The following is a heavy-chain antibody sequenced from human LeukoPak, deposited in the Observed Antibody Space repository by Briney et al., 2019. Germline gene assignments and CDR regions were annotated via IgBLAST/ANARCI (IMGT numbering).Heavy chain of an antibody. CDR1: EFTFRSYG. D-gene: IGHD4-17*01. CDR3: ARGLRNYYYYMDV. V-gene: IGHV3-30*02. Sequence: PGGSLRLSCAASEFTFRSYGMHWVRQAPGKGLEWVAFIRYDGSNKYYADSVKGRFTISRDNSRNTLYLQMNSLRPEDTAVYYCARGLRNYYYYMDVWGKGTTVTVSS. CDR2: IRYDGSNK. J-gene: IGHJ6*03.